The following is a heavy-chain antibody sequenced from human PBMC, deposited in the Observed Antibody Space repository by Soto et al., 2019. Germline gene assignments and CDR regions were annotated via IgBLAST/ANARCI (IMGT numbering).Heavy chain of an antibody. Sequence: EVQLVESGGGLVQPGRSLRLSCAASGFTFDDYAMHWVRQAPGKGLEWVSGISWNSGSIGYADSVKGRFTISRDNDKNSLYLQMNSLRAEDTALYYCAKDRGYGDYKNYFDYWGQGTLVTVSS. J-gene: IGHJ4*02. CDR3: AKDRGYGDYKNYFDY. CDR2: ISWNSGSI. V-gene: IGHV3-9*01. D-gene: IGHD4-17*01. CDR1: GFTFDDYA.